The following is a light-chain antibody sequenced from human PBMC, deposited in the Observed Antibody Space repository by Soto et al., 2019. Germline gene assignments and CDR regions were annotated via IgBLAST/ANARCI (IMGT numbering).Light chain of an antibody. CDR2: WAS. CDR1: QSVLSTSNNKNY. CDR3: QQRYSTPYT. V-gene: IGKV4-1*01. J-gene: IGKJ2*01. Sequence: DIVMTQSPDSLAVSLGERATINCKSSQSVLSTSNNKNYLAWYQQKPGQPPRLLIYWASTRESGVPDRFSGSGSGTDFTFTISNLQAEDVAVYYCQQRYSTPYTFGQGTKLEI.